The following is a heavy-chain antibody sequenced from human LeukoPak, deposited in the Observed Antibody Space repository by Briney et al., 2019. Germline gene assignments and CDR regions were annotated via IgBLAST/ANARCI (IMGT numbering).Heavy chain of an antibody. CDR3: ARDGVYSGYDQYFDY. D-gene: IGHD5-12*01. J-gene: IGHJ4*02. CDR1: GHTFTSYY. Sequence: ASVKVSCKASGHTFTSYYMHWVRQAPGQGLEWMGINNPSGGSTSYAQKFQGRVTMTRDTSTSTVYMELSSLRSEDTAVYYCARDGVYSGYDQYFDYWGQGTLVTVSS. CDR2: NNPSGGST. V-gene: IGHV1-46*01.